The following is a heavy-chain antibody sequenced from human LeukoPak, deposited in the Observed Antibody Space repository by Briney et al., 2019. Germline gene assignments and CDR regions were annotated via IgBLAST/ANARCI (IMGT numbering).Heavy chain of an antibody. D-gene: IGHD3-10*01. CDR1: GFTFSSHW. Sequence: GGSLRLSCAASGFTFSSHWMHWVRQVPGKGLVWVSRINSDGSSTSYADSVKGRFTISRDNAKNTLYVQMNSLRAEDTAVYYCSTGSGHAFDIWGRGTMVTVSS. J-gene: IGHJ3*02. V-gene: IGHV3-74*01. CDR2: INSDGSST. CDR3: STGSGHAFDI.